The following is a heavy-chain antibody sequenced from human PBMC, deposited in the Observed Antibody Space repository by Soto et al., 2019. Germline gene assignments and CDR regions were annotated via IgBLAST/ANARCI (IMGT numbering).Heavy chain of an antibody. CDR2: IYYSGST. V-gene: IGHV4-59*01. CDR1: GGYISSYY. J-gene: IGHJ4*02. CDR3: ARGWGLVFDY. D-gene: IGHD2-21*02. Sequence: SETLSVTCTVAGGYISSYYWSWIRQPPGKGLEWIGYIYYSGSTNYNPSLKSRVTISVDTSKNQFSLKLSSVTAADTAVYYCARGWGLVFDYWGQGTLVTVSS.